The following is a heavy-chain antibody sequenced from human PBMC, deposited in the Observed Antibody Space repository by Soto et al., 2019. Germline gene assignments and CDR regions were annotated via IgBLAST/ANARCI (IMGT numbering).Heavy chain of an antibody. CDR3: ASLIADGDSPPYYYYGMDV. CDR2: IIPIFATA. V-gene: IGHV1-69*13. CDR1: GYTFTGYY. Sequence: SVKVSCKASGYTFTGYYMHWVRQAPGQGLEWMGGIIPIFATANYAQKFQGGVTITADESTSTAYMELSSLRSEDTAVYYCASLIADGDSPPYYYYGMDVWGQGTTVTVSS. J-gene: IGHJ6*02. D-gene: IGHD4-17*01.